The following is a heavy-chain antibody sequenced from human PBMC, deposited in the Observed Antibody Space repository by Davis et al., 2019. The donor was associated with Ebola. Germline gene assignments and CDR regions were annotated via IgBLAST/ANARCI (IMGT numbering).Heavy chain of an antibody. D-gene: IGHD7-27*01. CDR3: ARESRGNWGSNFDY. Sequence: SVKVSCKASGYSFTGYYMHWLRQAPGQGLEWMGGIIPIFGTANYAQKFQGRVTITADESTSTAYMELSSLRSEDTAVYYCARESRGNWGSNFDYWGQGTLVTVSS. J-gene: IGHJ4*02. CDR2: IIPIFGTA. CDR1: GYSFTGYY. V-gene: IGHV1-69*13.